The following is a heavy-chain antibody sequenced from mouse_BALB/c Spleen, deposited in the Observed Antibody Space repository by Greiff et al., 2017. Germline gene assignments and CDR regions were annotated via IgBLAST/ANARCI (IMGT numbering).Heavy chain of an antibody. Sequence: EVKLMESGGGLVQPGGSMKLSCVASGFTFSNYWMNWVRQSPEKGLEWVAEIRLKSNNYATHYAESVKGRFTISRDDSKSSVYLQMNNLRAEDTGIYYCTREALYGNYVLDYWGQGTSVTVSS. J-gene: IGHJ4*01. V-gene: IGHV6-6*02. CDR1: GFTFSNYW. CDR3: TREALYGNYVLDY. D-gene: IGHD2-1*01. CDR2: IRLKSNNYAT.